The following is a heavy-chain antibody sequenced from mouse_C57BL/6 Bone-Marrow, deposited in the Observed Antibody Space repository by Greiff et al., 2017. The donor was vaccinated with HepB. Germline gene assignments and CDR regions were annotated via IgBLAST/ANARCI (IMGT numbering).Heavy chain of an antibody. CDR1: GFSLTSYG. CDR2: IWSGGST. J-gene: IGHJ3*01. Sequence: VQLQQSGPGLVQPSQSLSITCTVSGFSLTSYGVHWVRQSPGKGLEWLGVIWSGGSTDSNAAFISRLSISKDNSKSQVFFKMNSLQADDTAIYYCARRELAYWGQGTLVTVSA. V-gene: IGHV2-2*01. CDR3: ARRELAY.